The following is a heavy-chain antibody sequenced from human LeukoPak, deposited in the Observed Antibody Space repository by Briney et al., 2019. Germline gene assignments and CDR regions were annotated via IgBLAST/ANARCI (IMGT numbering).Heavy chain of an antibody. CDR2: IIPIFGTA. CDR1: GGTFSSYA. J-gene: IGHJ4*02. CDR3: AGLASEQQLVGRQQYYFDY. V-gene: IGHV1-69*13. D-gene: IGHD6-13*01. Sequence: SVNVSCKASGGTFSSYAISWVRQAPGQGLEWMGGIIPIFGTANYAQKFQGRVTITADESTSTAYMELSSLRSEDTAVYYCAGLASEQQLVGRQQYYFDYWGQGTLVTVSS.